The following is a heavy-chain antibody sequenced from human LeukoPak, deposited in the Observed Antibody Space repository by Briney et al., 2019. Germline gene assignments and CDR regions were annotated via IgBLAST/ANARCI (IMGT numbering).Heavy chain of an antibody. Sequence: GGSLRLSCAASGFTFSSYSMNWVRQAPGKGLEWVSSISSSSSYIYYADSVKGRFTISRDDAKNSLYLQMNSLRAEDTAVYYCARVAVIKRALGGLDYWSQGTLVTVSS. J-gene: IGHJ4*02. CDR3: ARVAVIKRALGGLDY. D-gene: IGHD3-10*01. CDR2: ISSSSSYI. CDR1: GFTFSSYS. V-gene: IGHV3-21*01.